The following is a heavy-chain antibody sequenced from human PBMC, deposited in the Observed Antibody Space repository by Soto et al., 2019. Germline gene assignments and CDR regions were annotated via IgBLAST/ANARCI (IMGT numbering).Heavy chain of an antibody. Sequence: GGSLRLSCAASGFTFSSYAMHWVRQAPGKGLDWVAVISYDGSNKYYADSVKGRFTISRDNSKNTLYLQMNNLRAEDTAVYYCAKDNCISTSCYRLYNWFDPWGQGTLVTVSS. J-gene: IGHJ5*02. CDR1: GFTFSSYA. V-gene: IGHV3-30-3*02. D-gene: IGHD2-2*01. CDR2: ISYDGSNK. CDR3: AKDNCISTSCYRLYNWFDP.